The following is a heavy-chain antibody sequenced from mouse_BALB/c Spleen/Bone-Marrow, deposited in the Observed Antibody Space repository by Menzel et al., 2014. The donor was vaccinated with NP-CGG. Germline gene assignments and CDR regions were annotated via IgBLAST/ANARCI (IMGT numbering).Heavy chain of an antibody. CDR1: GYSFTGYY. Sequence: LVKTGASVKISCKASGYSFTGYYMHWVKQSHGKSLEWIGYISCYNGATSYNQKFKGKATFTVVTSSSTAYMQFNSLTSEDSAVYYCARGDYGDWYFDVWGAGTTVTVSS. D-gene: IGHD2-4*01. CDR3: ARGDYGDWYFDV. J-gene: IGHJ1*01. V-gene: IGHV1S34*01. CDR2: ISCYNGAT.